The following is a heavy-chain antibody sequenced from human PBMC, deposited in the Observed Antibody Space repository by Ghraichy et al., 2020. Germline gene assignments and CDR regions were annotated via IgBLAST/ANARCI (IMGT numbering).Heavy chain of an antibody. J-gene: IGHJ4*02. V-gene: IGHV3-66*01. CDR1: GFTVNSNY. CDR2: IYSGGST. CDR3: ASGAAVAVFSEQH. Sequence: GGSLRLSCAASGFTVNSNYMSWVRQAPGKGLEWVSVIYSGGSTYYADSVKGRFTISRDNSNNTLHLQMNSLRAEDTAVYYCASGAAVAVFSEQHWGQGTLVTVSS. D-gene: IGHD6-19*01.